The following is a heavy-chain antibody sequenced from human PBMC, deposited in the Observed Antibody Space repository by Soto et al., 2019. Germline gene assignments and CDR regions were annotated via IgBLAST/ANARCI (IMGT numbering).Heavy chain of an antibody. J-gene: IGHJ4*02. V-gene: IGHV1-46*01. D-gene: IGHD2-8*01. CDR3: ARPPFPGCINAVCYPFDY. CDR1: GYTFTDYY. CDR2: INPSGGST. Sequence: GASVKVSCKASGYTFTDYYIHWVRQAPGQGLEWMGMINPSGGSTDYAQKFRGRVTMTRDTSTGTVYMELSNLRSEDTAVYYCARPPFPGCINAVCYPFDYWGQGTLVTVSS.